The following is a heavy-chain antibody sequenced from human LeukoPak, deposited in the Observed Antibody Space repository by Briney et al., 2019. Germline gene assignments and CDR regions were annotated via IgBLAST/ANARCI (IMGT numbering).Heavy chain of an antibody. D-gene: IGHD1-26*01. Sequence: GGSLRLSCAASGFTFSSYSMNWVRQAPGKGLEWVSSISSSSSYICYADSVKGRFTISRDNAKNSLYLQMNSLRAEDTAVYYCARDTRAYGMDVWGQGTTVTVSS. CDR2: ISSSSSYI. J-gene: IGHJ6*02. CDR1: GFTFSSYS. CDR3: ARDTRAYGMDV. V-gene: IGHV3-21*01.